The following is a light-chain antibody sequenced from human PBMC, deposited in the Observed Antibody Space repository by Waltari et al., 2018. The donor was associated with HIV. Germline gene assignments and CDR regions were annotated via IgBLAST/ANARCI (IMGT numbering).Light chain of an antibody. CDR3: HQYSSSYQT. V-gene: IGKV3-20*01. CDR2: GGS. Sequence: ENVLTQSPGTLSLSPGDTATLSCRASQSVTTNFLAWYQQKPSQAPRLLSYGGSNRATGISDRFSGSGSETDFTLTISRLEPEDFAVYYCHQYSSSYQTFGQGTKVEI. CDR1: QSVTTNF. J-gene: IGKJ1*01.